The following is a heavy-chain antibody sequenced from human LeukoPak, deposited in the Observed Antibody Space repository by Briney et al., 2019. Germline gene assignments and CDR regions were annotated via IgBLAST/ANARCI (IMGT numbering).Heavy chain of an antibody. CDR1: GGSITAYY. Sequence: SETLSLTCSVYGGSITAYYWSWIRQPPGKGLEWIGEINHSRGTKYNPSLESRVTILLDASKNQFSLNLNSVTAADTAVYYCAREDYYFDSWGQGTLVTVSS. V-gene: IGHV4-34*01. J-gene: IGHJ4*02. CDR3: AREDYYFDS. CDR2: INHSRGT.